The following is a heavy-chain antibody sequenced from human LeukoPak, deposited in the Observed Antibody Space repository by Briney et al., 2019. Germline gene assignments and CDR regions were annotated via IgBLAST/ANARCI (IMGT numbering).Heavy chain of an antibody. CDR3: AREGDIMDV. Sequence: PGGSLRLSCAASGFTFSGHWMSWVRQAPGKGLEWVANIKQDGSEKYYVDSVKGRFTISRDNAKNSLYLQMDSLRAEDTAVYYCAREGDIMDVWGKGTTVTVSS. CDR1: GFTFSGHW. D-gene: IGHD2-21*01. CDR2: IKQDGSEK. J-gene: IGHJ6*04. V-gene: IGHV3-7*01.